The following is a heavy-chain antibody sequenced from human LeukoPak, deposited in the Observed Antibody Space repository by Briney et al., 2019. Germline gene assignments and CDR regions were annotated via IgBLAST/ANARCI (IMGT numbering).Heavy chain of an antibody. Sequence: GGSLRLSCAASGFTFSNAWMSWVRQAPGKGLEWVGRIKSKTDGRTTDYAAPVKGRFTISRDDSKNTLYLQMNSLKTEDTAVYYCTTGGVPEKAYNWFDPWGQGTLVTVSS. CDR2: IKSKTDGRTT. CDR3: TTGGVPEKAYNWFDP. CDR1: GFTFSNAW. J-gene: IGHJ5*02. V-gene: IGHV3-15*01. D-gene: IGHD2-2*01.